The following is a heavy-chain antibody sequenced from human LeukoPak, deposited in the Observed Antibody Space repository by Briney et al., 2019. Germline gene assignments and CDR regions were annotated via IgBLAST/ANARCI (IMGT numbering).Heavy chain of an antibody. CDR1: GGSISSYY. CDR2: IYYSGST. V-gene: IGHV4-59*08. D-gene: IGHD3-10*01. CDR3: ARQSVYYGSGSYYPSCYYMDV. J-gene: IGHJ6*03. Sequence: PSETLSLTCTVSGGSISSYYWSWIRQPPGKGLEWIGYIYYSGSTNYNPSLKSRVTISVDTSKNQFSLKLSSVTAADTAVYYCARQSVYYGSGSYYPSCYYMDVGGRGNTVTISS.